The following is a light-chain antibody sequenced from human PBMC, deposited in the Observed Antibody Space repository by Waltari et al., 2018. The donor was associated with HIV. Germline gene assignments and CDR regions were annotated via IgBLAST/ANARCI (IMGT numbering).Light chain of an antibody. CDR1: SSNIGAGYD. V-gene: IGLV1-40*01. J-gene: IGLJ2*01. CDR2: ANI. Sequence: QSVLTQPPSVSGAPGQRVTISCTGSSSNIGAGYDVHWYQQLPGTAPKLLIYANINRPSGVPDRFSGSKSGSSASLVITGLQSEDEADYYCQSYDSNLSGLFGGGTKVTVL. CDR3: QSYDSNLSGL.